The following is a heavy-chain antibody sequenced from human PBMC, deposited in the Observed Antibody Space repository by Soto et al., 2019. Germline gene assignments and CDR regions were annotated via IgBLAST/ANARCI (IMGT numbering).Heavy chain of an antibody. D-gene: IGHD3-22*01. CDR2: ISAYNGNT. CDR3: ARERRSYYYDSSGYSDY. V-gene: IGHV1-18*01. Sequence: GTSVKLSCKACGYSFTSYGISWVRQAPGQGLEWMGWISAYNGNTNYAQKLQGRVTMTTDTSTSTAYMELRSLRSDDTAVYYCARERRSYYYDSSGYSDYWGQGTLVTVSS. J-gene: IGHJ4*02. CDR1: GYSFTSYG.